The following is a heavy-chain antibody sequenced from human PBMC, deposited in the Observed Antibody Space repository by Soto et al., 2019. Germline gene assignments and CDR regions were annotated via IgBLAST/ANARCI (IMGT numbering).Heavy chain of an antibody. CDR3: ARGSSELGY. J-gene: IGHJ4*02. CDR2: ISTSGSGT. CDR1: GFTFSSHS. V-gene: IGHV3-23*01. D-gene: IGHD3-10*01. Sequence: EVQLLESGGGLVQPGGSLRLSCVASGFTFSSHSMSWVRQAPGKGLEWVSRISTSGSGTYHADSVKVRFAISRDNSKNTLFLQMNSLRAEDTAEYYCARGSSELGYCGQGTLVTVSS.